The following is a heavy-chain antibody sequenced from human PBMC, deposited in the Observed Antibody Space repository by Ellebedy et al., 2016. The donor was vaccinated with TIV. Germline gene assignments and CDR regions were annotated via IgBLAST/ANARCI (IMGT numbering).Heavy chain of an antibody. CDR2: IIPIFGTA. J-gene: IGHJ5*02. CDR1: GGTFSSYA. Sequence: SVKVSXKASGGTFSSYAISWVRQAPGQGLEWMGGIIPIFGTANYAQKFQGRVTITADKSTSTAYMELSSLRSEDTAVYYCARSILRYFDWLQTYNWFDPWGQGTLVTVSS. D-gene: IGHD3-9*01. CDR3: ARSILRYFDWLQTYNWFDP. V-gene: IGHV1-69*06.